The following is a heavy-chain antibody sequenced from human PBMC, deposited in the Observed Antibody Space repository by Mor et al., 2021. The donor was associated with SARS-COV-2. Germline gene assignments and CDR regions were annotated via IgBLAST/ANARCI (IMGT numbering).Heavy chain of an antibody. CDR3: AVGMGDH. V-gene: IGHV3-15*04. CDR2: SESQNEPGTT. J-gene: IGHJ4*02. Sequence: LSWVRQAPGKGLEWVARSESQNEPGTTGYAAPVKGRFTISREESENTLFLEMNGLKTEDTAVYYCAVGMGDHWGRGTLVTVSS. D-gene: IGHD3-16*01.